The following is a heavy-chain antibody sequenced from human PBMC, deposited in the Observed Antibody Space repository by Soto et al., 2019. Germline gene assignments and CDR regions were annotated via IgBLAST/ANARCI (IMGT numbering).Heavy chain of an antibody. V-gene: IGHV1-46*01. CDR3: ARPGAAAGPEYYGLDV. D-gene: IGHD6-13*01. J-gene: IGHJ6*02. CDR1: GYTFTTYY. CDR2: FNPSGGSR. Sequence: ASVKVSCKASGYTFTTYYIHWVRQAPGQGPEWMGIFNPSGGSRTYAQKFQGRLTMTGDTSTSTVYMELSSLRSDDTAVYYCARPGAAAGPEYYGLDVWGQGTTVTVSS.